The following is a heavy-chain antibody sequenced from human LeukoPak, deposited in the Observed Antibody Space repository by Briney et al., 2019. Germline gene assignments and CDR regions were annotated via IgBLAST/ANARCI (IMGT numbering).Heavy chain of an antibody. Sequence: GGSLRLSCAASGFTFSSYEMNWVRQAPGKGLEWVSYISSSGSTIYYADSVKGRFTISRDNSKNTLYLQMNSLRAEDTAVYYCAKDSSPAAAGDYYYYMDVWAKGPRSPSP. V-gene: IGHV3-48*03. CDR2: ISSSGSTI. CDR1: GFTFSSYE. D-gene: IGHD6-13*01. J-gene: IGHJ6*03. CDR3: AKDSSPAAAGDYYYYMDV.